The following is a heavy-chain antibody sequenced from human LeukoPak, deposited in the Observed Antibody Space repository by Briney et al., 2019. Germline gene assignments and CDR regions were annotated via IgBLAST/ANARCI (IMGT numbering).Heavy chain of an antibody. CDR1: GFTFSRYG. V-gene: IGHV3-30*18. J-gene: IGHJ4*02. CDR2: IYYDGSNK. CDR3: AKDRDILTGYLDY. D-gene: IGHD3-9*01. Sequence: AGSLRLSCAASGFTFSRYGMHWVRQAPGKGLEWVAVIYYDGSNKYNVDSVKGRFTIAKDNSKNTLYMQMNSLRDEDTAVYYCAKDRDILTGYLDYWGQGTLVTVSS.